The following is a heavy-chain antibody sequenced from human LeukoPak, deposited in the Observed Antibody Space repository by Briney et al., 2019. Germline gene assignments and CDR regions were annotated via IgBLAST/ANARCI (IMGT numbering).Heavy chain of an antibody. D-gene: IGHD2-2*01. J-gene: IGHJ6*02. CDR2: INPNSGGT. CDR1: GYTFTGYY. Sequence: ASVKVSCKASGYTFTGYYMHWVRQAPGQGLEWMGWINPNSGGTNYAQKFQGRVTMTRDTSISTAYMELSRLRSDDTAVYYCAREGPSRYCSSTSCDYYYYYGMDVWGQGTTVTVSS. CDR3: AREGPSRYCSSTSCDYYYYYGMDV. V-gene: IGHV1-2*02.